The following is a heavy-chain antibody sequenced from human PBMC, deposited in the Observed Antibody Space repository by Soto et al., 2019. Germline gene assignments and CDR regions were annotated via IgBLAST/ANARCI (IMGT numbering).Heavy chain of an antibody. D-gene: IGHD6-13*01. V-gene: IGHV3-23*01. CDR3: AKDMMAAAGVRYYYYYGMDV. J-gene: IGHJ6*02. CDR1: GFTFSSYA. Sequence: GGSLRLSCAASGFTFSSYAMSWVRQAPGKGLEWVSAISGSGGSTYYADSVKGRFTISRDNSKSTLYLQMNSLRAEDTAVYYCAKDMMAAAGVRYYYYYGMDVWGQGTTVTVSS. CDR2: ISGSGGST.